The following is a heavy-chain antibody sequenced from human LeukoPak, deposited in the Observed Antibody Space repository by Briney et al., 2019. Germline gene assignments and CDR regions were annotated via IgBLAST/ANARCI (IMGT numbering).Heavy chain of an antibody. Sequence: GESRKISCKGSGYSFTSYWISWVRQMPGKGLEWMGRIDPSDSYTNYSPSFQGHVTISADKSISTAYLQWSSLKASDTAMYYCARWGITMVRGDDYNWFDPWGQGTLVTVSS. J-gene: IGHJ5*02. D-gene: IGHD3-10*01. CDR2: IDPSDSYT. V-gene: IGHV5-10-1*01. CDR3: ARWGITMVRGDDYNWFDP. CDR1: GYSFTSYW.